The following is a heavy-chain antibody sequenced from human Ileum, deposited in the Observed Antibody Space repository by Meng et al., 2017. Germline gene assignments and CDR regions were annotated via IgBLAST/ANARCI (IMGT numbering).Heavy chain of an antibody. CDR3: ARVELRGDTRDSCGLDH. D-gene: IGHD3-22*01. Sequence: QVQLQQSGAGLLKPSETLSLTCAVYGGSLTDYYWSWLRQTPGKGLEWIGEINHGGNTNYNPSLKSRVTISIDTSRDQFSLKLTSVTAADTAVYYCARVELRGDTRDSCGLDHWGQGTLVTVSS. CDR1: GGSLTDYY. J-gene: IGHJ4*02. CDR2: INHGGNT. V-gene: IGHV4-34*01.